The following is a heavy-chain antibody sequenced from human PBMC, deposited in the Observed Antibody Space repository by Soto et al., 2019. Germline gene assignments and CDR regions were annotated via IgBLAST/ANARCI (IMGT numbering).Heavy chain of an antibody. Sequence: QVQLQESGPGLVKPSEPLSITCTVSGGSVSSGSYYWSWIRQPPGKGLEWIGYIYYSGSTNYNPSLNSRATISVYTSNNQFSLKLTSVTAADTAVYYCAREDPTGPDWFDPWGQGTLVTVSS. J-gene: IGHJ5*02. CDR3: AREDPTGPDWFDP. V-gene: IGHV4-61*01. CDR2: IYYSGST. CDR1: GGSVSSGSYY.